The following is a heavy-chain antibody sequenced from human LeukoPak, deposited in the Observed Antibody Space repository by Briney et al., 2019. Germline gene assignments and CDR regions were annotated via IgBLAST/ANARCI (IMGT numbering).Heavy chain of an antibody. CDR3: ARPDYGSGSGADAFDI. V-gene: IGHV4-34*01. CDR2: INHSGST. J-gene: IGHJ3*02. Sequence: SETLSLTCAVYGGSFSGYYWSWIRQPPGKGLEWIGEINHSGSTNYNPSLKSRLTISIDTSKNQFSLKLSSVTAADTVVYYCARPDYGSGSGADAFDIWGQGTMVTVSS. CDR1: GGSFSGYY. D-gene: IGHD3-10*01.